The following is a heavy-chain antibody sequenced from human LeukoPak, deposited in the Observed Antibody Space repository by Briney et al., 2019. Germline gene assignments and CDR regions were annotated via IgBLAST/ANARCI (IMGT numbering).Heavy chain of an antibody. V-gene: IGHV4-39*01. D-gene: IGHD3-10*01. CDR1: GGSISSSSYY. CDR3: AAYGVMDAFDI. CDR2: IYYSGST. Sequence: SETLSLTCTVSGGSISSSSYYWGWIRQPPGKGLERIGSIYYSGSTYYNPSLKSRVTISVDTSKNQFSLKLSSVTAADTAVYYCAAYGVMDAFDIWGQGTMVTVSS. J-gene: IGHJ3*02.